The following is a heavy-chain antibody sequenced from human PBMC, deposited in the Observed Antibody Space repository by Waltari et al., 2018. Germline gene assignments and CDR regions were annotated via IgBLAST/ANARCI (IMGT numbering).Heavy chain of an antibody. Sequence: QMQLVESGGGVIQPGGSMRLSCAASGFTFSSFGMHWIRQAPGKGPKVVSFIRYDGDKQYYGESVRGRLTISRENSKNSVELQMNSPTSEDTAKYYCGTRKTVWGRFPEDAFDIWGQGTMVTVSS. CDR2: IRYDGDKQ. CDR3: GTRKTVWGRFPEDAFDI. V-gene: IGHV3-30*02. CDR1: GFTFSSFG. J-gene: IGHJ3*02. D-gene: IGHD3-16*01.